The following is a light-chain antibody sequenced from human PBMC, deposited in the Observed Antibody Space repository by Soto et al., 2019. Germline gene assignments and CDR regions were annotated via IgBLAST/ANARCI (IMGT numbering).Light chain of an antibody. J-gene: IGKJ1*01. CDR2: KAS. CDR3: QQYSGRWT. Sequence: DIQMTQSPSTLSASVGDRVTITCRASQSISSRLAWYQQKPGKAPKLLIHKASTLESGVPSRFSGSGSGTEFTLTISSLQPDDFALYYCQQYSGRWTFGQGTKVEIK. V-gene: IGKV1-5*03. CDR1: QSISSR.